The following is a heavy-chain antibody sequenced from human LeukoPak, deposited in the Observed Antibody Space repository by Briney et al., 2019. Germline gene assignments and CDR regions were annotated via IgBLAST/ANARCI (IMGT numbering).Heavy chain of an antibody. V-gene: IGHV1-69*05. CDR3: ARQRQYDFWSGYPDY. Sequence: SVKVSCKASGGTFSSYAISWVRQAPGQGLEWMGRIIPIFGTANYAQKFQGRVTITTDESTSTAYMELSSLRSDDTAVYYCARQRQYDFWSGYPDYWGQGTLVTVSS. CDR2: IIPIFGTA. CDR1: GGTFSSYA. J-gene: IGHJ4*02. D-gene: IGHD3-3*01.